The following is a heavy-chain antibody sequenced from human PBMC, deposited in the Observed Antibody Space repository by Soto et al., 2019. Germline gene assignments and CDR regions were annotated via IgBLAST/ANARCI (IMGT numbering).Heavy chain of an antibody. Sequence: PSETLSLTCTVSGGSISRGDYYWSWIRQPPGKGLEWIGYIYYSGSTYYNPSLKSRVTISVDTSKNQFSLKLSSVTAADTAVYYCARAPPLKYTYGLRGAFDIWGQGTMVTVSS. J-gene: IGHJ3*02. CDR3: ARAPPLKYTYGLRGAFDI. D-gene: IGHD5-18*01. V-gene: IGHV4-30-4*01. CDR2: IYYSGST. CDR1: GGSISRGDYY.